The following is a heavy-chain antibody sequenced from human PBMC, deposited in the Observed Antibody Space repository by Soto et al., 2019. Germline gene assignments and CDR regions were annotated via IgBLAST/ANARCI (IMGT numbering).Heavy chain of an antibody. Sequence: QVQLQESGPGLVKPSQTLSLNCSVSGGSISSGGYYWNWIRQHPRKGLEWICYIYYSESTYYNPSLKSRVTISVDASKNQFSLKLSPVTAADTAVYYFAKERREGTDSYISGSRRDAFGIWGQGKKVTVSA. J-gene: IGHJ3*02. CDR3: AKERREGTDSYISGSRRDAFGI. CDR2: IYYSEST. CDR1: GGSISSGGYY. D-gene: IGHD5-18*01. V-gene: IGHV4-31*03.